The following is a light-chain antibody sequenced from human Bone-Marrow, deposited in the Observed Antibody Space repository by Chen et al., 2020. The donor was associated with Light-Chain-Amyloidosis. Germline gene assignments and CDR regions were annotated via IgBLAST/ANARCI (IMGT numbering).Light chain of an antibody. V-gene: IGKV2-28*01. Sequence: DIVMTQSPLSLPVTPGEPASISCRSSQSLLHSNGYNYLDWYLQKPRQSPHLLIYLGSNRASWVPDRFSGRGSGTDFTLKISRVEAEDVGVYYCMQALQTPQRVYTCGQGTKLEIK. J-gene: IGKJ2*01. CDR1: QSLLHSNGYNY. CDR3: MQALQTPQRVYT. CDR2: LGS.